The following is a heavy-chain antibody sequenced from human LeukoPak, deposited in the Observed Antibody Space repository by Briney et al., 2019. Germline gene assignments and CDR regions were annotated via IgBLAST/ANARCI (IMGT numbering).Heavy chain of an antibody. CDR3: ARGVIAAAGRTFDY. CDR1: GYTFTNYY. D-gene: IGHD6-13*01. CDR2: IKPGGDST. Sequence: ASVKVSCKASGYTFTNYYIHWVRQAPGQGLEWMGVIKPGGDSTSSARIFQGRVYMTSDTSTSTVYMELSGLRSDDTAVYYCARGVIAAAGRTFDYWGQGTLVTVSS. J-gene: IGHJ4*02. V-gene: IGHV1-46*01.